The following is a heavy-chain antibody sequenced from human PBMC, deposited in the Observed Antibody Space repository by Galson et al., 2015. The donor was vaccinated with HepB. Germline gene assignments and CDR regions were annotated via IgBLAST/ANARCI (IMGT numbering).Heavy chain of an antibody. CDR3: ARDLALYCSGGSCYYYYHGMDV. Sequence: CAISGDSVSSNSAAWNWIRQSPSRGLEWLGRTYYRSKWYNDYAVSVKSRITINPDTSKNQFSLQLNSATPEDTAVYYCARDLALYCSGGSCYYYYHGMDVWGQGTTVTVSS. J-gene: IGHJ6*02. V-gene: IGHV6-1*01. CDR2: TYYRSKWYN. CDR1: GDSVSSNSAA. D-gene: IGHD2-15*01.